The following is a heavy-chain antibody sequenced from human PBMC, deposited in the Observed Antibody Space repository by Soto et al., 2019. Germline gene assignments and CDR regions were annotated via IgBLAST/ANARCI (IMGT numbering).Heavy chain of an antibody. J-gene: IGHJ3*02. CDR1: GYTFTSYA. D-gene: IGHD2-8*01. Sequence: GASAKVSCKASGYTFTSYAMNWVRQAPGQGLEWMGWINTNTGNPTYAQGFTGRFVFSLDTSVSTAYLQICSLKAEDTAVYYCARGGDCTNGVCYIDAFDIWGQGTMVTVSS. V-gene: IGHV7-4-1*01. CDR2: INTNTGNP. CDR3: ARGGDCTNGVCYIDAFDI.